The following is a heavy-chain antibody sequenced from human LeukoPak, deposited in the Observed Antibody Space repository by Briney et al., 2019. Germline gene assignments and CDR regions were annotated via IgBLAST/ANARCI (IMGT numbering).Heavy chain of an antibody. J-gene: IGHJ4*02. CDR1: GYSFTSYW. Sequence: GESLKISCKASGYSFTSYWIGWVRQMPGKGLEWMGIIYPGDSDTRYSPSFQGLVTISADKSINTAYLQWNSLKASDTAMYYCARFVGACSGGSCYSDYWGQGTLVTVSS. CDR2: IYPGDSDT. CDR3: ARFVGACSGGSCYSDY. D-gene: IGHD2-15*01. V-gene: IGHV5-51*01.